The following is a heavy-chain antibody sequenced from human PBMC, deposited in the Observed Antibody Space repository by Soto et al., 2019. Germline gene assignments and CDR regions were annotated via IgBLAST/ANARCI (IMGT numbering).Heavy chain of an antibody. CDR2: LYYRGAT. D-gene: IGHD2-21*02. CDR3: VGVVAATLDY. V-gene: IGHV4-39*01. J-gene: IGHJ4*01. CDR1: ADSIKNTNYH. Sequence: SETLSLTCSVSADSIKNTNYHGGRIRQPPGKGLEWIWTLYYRGATDCNPSVKTLGTISVDASKQPLSLTLRSVSAADTAVYYCVGVVAATLDYRGQGTLVTV.